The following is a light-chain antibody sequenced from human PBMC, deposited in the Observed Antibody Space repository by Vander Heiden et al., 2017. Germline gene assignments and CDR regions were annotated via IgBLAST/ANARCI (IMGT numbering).Light chain of an antibody. J-gene: IGLJ1*01. Sequence: SYELTQPLSVSVALGQTARITCGGNNIGSKNVHWYQQKPGQAPVLVIYRDNNRPSGIPEGFSGSNSGNTATLTISRAQAGDEADYYCQVWDSSTAVFGTGTKVTVL. CDR1: NIGSKN. CDR3: QVWDSSTAV. V-gene: IGLV3-9*01. CDR2: RDN.